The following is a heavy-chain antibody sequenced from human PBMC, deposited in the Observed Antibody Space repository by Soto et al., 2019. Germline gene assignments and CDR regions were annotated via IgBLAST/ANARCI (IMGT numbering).Heavy chain of an antibody. CDR2: LSSSGATI. Sequence: EVQLVESGGGLVQPGGSLRLSCAASGFTFSSYNINWVRQAPGKGLEWLSYLSSSGATIYYSDSVTGRFTISRDSAKNSLFPQMSSLRYEDTAVYYCASSAGSYYPGLDVWGQGTTVTVAS. CDR1: GFTFSSYN. J-gene: IGHJ6*02. CDR3: ASSAGSYYPGLDV. V-gene: IGHV3-48*02. D-gene: IGHD3-10*01.